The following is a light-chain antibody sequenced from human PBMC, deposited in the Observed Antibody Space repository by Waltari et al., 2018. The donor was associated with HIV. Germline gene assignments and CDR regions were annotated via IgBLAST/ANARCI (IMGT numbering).Light chain of an antibody. CDR2: DAS. Sequence: ITLTQSPGTLSVSPGARVALSCRASQSLNGNLAWYQQRPGQPPRLVIYDASTRATCIPARFTGSGSGTQYTLTITSLQLDDFAIYFCQQYKTRGLLTFGGGTRL. J-gene: IGKJ4*01. CDR3: QQYKTRGLLT. CDR1: QSLNGN. V-gene: IGKV3D-15*01.